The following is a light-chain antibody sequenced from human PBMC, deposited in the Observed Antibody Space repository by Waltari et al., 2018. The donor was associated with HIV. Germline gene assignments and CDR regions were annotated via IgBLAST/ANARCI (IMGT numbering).Light chain of an antibody. CDR2: RNN. CDR3: ASWDDSLSAWV. CDR1: SSPIGSKY. V-gene: IGLV1-47*01. Sequence: QSVLTQPPSASVTPGQRVTISCSGSSSPIGSKYVYWCQHCPGTAPKLLIYRNNQRPSGVPDRFAGSKSGTSASLAISGLRSEDEADYYCASWDDSLSAWVFGGGTKLTVL. J-gene: IGLJ3*02.